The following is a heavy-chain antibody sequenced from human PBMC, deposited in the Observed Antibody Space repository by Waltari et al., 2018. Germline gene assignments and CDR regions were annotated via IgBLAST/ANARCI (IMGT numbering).Heavy chain of an antibody. D-gene: IGHD1-26*01. V-gene: IGHV3-30*02. Sequence: QVQLVESGGGVVQPGGSLRLSCAASGFTFSSYGMHWVRQAPGKGLEWVAFIRYDGSNKYYADSVKGRFTISRDNSKNTLYLQMNSLRAEDTAVYYCAKDPSGKESPFDYWGQGTLVTVSS. CDR3: AKDPSGKESPFDY. CDR1: GFTFSSYG. CDR2: IRYDGSNK. J-gene: IGHJ4*02.